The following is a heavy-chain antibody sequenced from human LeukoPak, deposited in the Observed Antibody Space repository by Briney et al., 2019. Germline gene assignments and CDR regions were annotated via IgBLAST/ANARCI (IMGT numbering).Heavy chain of an antibody. J-gene: IGHJ5*02. D-gene: IGHD3-10*01. Sequence: SETLSLTCAVYGGSFSGYYWSWIRQPPGKGLEWIGEINHSGSTNYNPSLKSRVTISVDTSKNQFSLKLSSVTAADTAVYYCARVLNRGSGSPNWFDPWGQGTLVTVSS. CDR3: ARVLNRGSGSPNWFDP. CDR1: GGSFSGYY. V-gene: IGHV4-34*01. CDR2: INHSGST.